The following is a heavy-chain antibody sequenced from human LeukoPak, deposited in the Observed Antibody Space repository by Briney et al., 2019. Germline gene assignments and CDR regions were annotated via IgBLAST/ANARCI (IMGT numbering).Heavy chain of an antibody. D-gene: IGHD4-17*01. CDR2: ISSSSSYI. CDR1: GFTFSSYS. J-gene: IGHJ4*02. CDR3: ARDFSDYGDYVGDY. V-gene: IGHV3-21*01. Sequence: GGSLRLSCAASGFTFSSYSMNLVRQAPGKGLEWVSSISSSSSYIYYADSVKGRFTISRDNAKNSLYLQMNSLRAEDTAVYYCARDFSDYGDYVGDYWGQGTLVTVSS.